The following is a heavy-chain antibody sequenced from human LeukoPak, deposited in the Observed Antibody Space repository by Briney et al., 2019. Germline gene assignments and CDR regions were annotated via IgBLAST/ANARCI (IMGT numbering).Heavy chain of an antibody. CDR3: ASESITIFGVNNY. J-gene: IGHJ4*02. D-gene: IGHD3-3*01. CDR1: GFTVSSNY. V-gene: IGHV3-53*01. CDR2: IYSGGST. Sequence: GGSLRLSCAASGFTVSSNYMSWVRQAPGKGLEWVSVIYSGGSTYYADSVKGRFTISGDNSKNTLYLQMNSLRAEDTAVYYCASESITIFGVNNYWGQGTLVTVFS.